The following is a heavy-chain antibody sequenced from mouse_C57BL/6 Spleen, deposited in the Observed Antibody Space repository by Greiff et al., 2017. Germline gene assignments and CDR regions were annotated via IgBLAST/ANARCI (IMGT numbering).Heavy chain of an antibody. CDR1: GFTFSSYA. Sequence: EVKLVESGGGLVKPGGSLKLSCAASGFTFSSYAMSWVRQTPEKRLEWVATISDGGSYTYYPDNVKGRFPISRDNAKNNLYLQMSHLKSEDTAMYYCASHGFDYWGQGTTLTVSS. D-gene: IGHD1-1*02. V-gene: IGHV5-4*03. CDR2: ISDGGSYT. J-gene: IGHJ2*01. CDR3: ASHGFDY.